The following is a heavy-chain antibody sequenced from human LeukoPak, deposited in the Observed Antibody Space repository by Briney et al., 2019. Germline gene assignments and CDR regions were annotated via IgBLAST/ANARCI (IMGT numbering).Heavy chain of an antibody. D-gene: IGHD2-21*02. V-gene: IGHV4-38-2*02. CDR3: ASTAATAITLDY. CDR2: IYHSGST. CDR1: GYSISCGYY. Sequence: SETLSLTCTVSGYSISCGYYWGWIRQPPGKGLEWIGSIYHSGSTYYNPSLKSRVTISVDTSKNQFSLKLSSVTAADTAVYYCASTAATAITLDYWGQGTLVTVSS. J-gene: IGHJ4*02.